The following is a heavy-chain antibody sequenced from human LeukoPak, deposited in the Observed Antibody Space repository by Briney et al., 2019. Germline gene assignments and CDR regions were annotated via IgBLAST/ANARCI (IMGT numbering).Heavy chain of an antibody. CDR1: GGSISSIYSY. D-gene: IGHD2-21*01. Sequence: TSETLSLTCTVSGGSISSIYSYRGWIRQPPGKGLEWIGEINHSGSTNYNPSLKSRLTISVDMSKKQFFLRLSSVTAADTAMYYCARPGLAYCGGDCYSSDGYYFDYWGQGTLVTVSS. V-gene: IGHV4-39*01. CDR2: INHSGST. J-gene: IGHJ4*02. CDR3: ARPGLAYCGGDCYSSDGYYFDY.